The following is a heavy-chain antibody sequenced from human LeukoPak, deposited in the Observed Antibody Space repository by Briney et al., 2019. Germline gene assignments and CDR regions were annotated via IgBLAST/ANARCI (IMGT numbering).Heavy chain of an antibody. D-gene: IGHD1-1*01. CDR2: IIPIFGTA. Sequence: GASVKVSCKASGGTFSSYAISWVRQAPGQGLEWMGGIIPIFGTANYAQKFQGRVTITADESTSTAYMELNSLRAEDTAVYYCARDGLERRLDYWGQGTLVTVSS. J-gene: IGHJ4*02. CDR1: GGTFSSYA. V-gene: IGHV1-69*13. CDR3: ARDGLERRLDY.